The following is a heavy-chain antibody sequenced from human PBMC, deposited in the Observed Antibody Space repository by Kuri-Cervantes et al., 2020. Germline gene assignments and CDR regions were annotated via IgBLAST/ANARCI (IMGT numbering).Heavy chain of an antibody. J-gene: IGHJ5*02. Sequence: SETLSLTCTASGGSISSSSYYWGWIRQPPGKGLEWIGSIYYSGSTYYNPSLKSRVTISVDTSKNQFSLKLSSVTAADTAVYYCARRVLKRITMVRNTNLFDPWGQGTLVTVSS. D-gene: IGHD3-10*01. CDR1: GGSISSSSYY. CDR2: IYYSGST. V-gene: IGHV4-39*01. CDR3: ARRVLKRITMVRNTNLFDP.